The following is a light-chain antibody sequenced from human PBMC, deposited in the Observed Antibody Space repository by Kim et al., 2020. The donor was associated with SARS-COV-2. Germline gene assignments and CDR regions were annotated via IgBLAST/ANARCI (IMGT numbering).Light chain of an antibody. J-gene: IGLJ2*01. V-gene: IGLV2-23*02. Sequence: QSVTISGTATSSDVGSYSLVSWYQQHPGKVPRLVISDVSQRPSGISNRFSGSKSGNTASLTISGLQPEDEADYYCSSYASTSSVLFGGGTKLTVL. CDR1: SSDVGSYSL. CDR3: SSYASTSSVL. CDR2: DVS.